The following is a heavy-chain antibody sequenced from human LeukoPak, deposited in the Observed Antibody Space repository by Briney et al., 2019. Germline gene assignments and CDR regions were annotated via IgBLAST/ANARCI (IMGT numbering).Heavy chain of an antibody. J-gene: IGHJ4*02. CDR2: IDYSGNT. CDR1: GGSISSGGYY. CDR3: ARLDYGDYGGFDY. Sequence: SETLSLTCTVSGGSISSGGYYWSWIRQHPGKGLEWIGTIDYSGNTYYNPSLRSRVIISIDTSKNQFSLKVISVTAADTAVYFCARLDYGDYGGFDYWGQGTLVTVSS. V-gene: IGHV4-39*01. D-gene: IGHD4-17*01.